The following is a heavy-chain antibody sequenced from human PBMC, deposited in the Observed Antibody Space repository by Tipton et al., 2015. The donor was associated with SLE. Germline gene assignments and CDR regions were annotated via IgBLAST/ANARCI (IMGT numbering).Heavy chain of an antibody. CDR3: ARDLIPRSLADY. D-gene: IGHD6-13*01. J-gene: IGHJ4*02. Sequence: SLRLSCAASGFTLSDFYMSWIRQAPGKGREWVSYISTSSSYTNYADSVKGRFTISRENAKNSVYLQMNSLRAEDTAVYYCARDLIPRSLADYWGQGTLVTVSS. CDR1: GFTLSDFY. V-gene: IGHV3-11*05. CDR2: ISTSSSYT.